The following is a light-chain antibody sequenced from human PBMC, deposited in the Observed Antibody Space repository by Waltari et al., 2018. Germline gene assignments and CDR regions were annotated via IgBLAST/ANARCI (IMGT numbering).Light chain of an antibody. CDR3: QVWDSGSNHYV. J-gene: IGLJ1*01. V-gene: IGLV3-21*02. Sequence: SYELTQPPSGSVAPGQTARSTCAGDKSGSKKVHWYQHKPGQAPVLVVYDDGDRPSGIPERFSGSNSGNTAALTISRVDAGDEAEYYCQVWDSGSNHYVFGTVTKVTVL. CDR2: DDG. CDR1: KSGSKK.